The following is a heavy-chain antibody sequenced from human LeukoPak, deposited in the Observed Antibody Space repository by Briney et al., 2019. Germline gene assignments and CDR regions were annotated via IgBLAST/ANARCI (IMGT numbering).Heavy chain of an antibody. CDR2: ISGSGGST. CDR3: ATNIVVVPAGGESSNY. CDR1: GFTFSSYA. J-gene: IGHJ4*02. V-gene: IGHV3-23*01. D-gene: IGHD2-2*01. Sequence: PGGSLRLSCAASGFTFSSYAMSWVRQAPGKGLEWVSAISGSGGSTYYADSVKGRFTISRDNSKNTLYLQMNSLRAEDTAVYYCATNIVVVPAGGESSNYWGQGTLVTVSS.